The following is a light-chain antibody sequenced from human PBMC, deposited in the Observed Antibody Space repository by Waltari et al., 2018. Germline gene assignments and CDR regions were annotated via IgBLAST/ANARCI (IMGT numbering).Light chain of an antibody. V-gene: IGKV1-9*01. J-gene: IGKJ1*01. CDR2: AAS. Sequence: IQLTKSPSSLFASVGDRVTITCRASKGISTYLTWYQQKQGKAPKLLIYAASTLQSGVPARFSGSGSGTDFTLTISSLQPEDFATYYCQQLNRYQGTFGQGTKVEIK. CDR3: QQLNRYQGT. CDR1: KGISTY.